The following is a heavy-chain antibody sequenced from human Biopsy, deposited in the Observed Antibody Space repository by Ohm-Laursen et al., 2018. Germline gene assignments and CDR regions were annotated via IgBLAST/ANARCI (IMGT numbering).Heavy chain of an antibody. CDR1: GLIFSDYY. CDR3: ARGKYKDFSTGLPRPYHYTLDF. J-gene: IGHJ6*02. D-gene: IGHD3-22*01. Sequence: SLRLSCAASGLIFSDYYMSWIRQAPGKGLEWIAYISARDGVVYYADSVKGRFTISRDNTNNSLYLQMTGLRPEDTAVFYCARGKYKDFSTGLPRPYHYTLDFWGPGTTVTVSS. CDR2: ISARDGVV. V-gene: IGHV3-11*01.